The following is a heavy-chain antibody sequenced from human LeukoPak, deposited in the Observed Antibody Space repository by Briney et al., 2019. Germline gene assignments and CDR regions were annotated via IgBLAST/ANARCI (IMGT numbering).Heavy chain of an antibody. CDR2: IYYSGST. CDR1: GGSISSYY. V-gene: IGHV4-59*01. D-gene: IGHD3-22*01. CDR3: ARYDDSSGYYPNDAFDI. J-gene: IGHJ3*02. Sequence: SETLSLTCTVSGGSISSYYWSWIRQPPGKGLEWIGYIYYSGSTNYNPSLKSRVTISVDTSKNQFSLKLSSVAAADTAVYYCARYDDSSGYYPNDAFDIWGQGTMVTVSS.